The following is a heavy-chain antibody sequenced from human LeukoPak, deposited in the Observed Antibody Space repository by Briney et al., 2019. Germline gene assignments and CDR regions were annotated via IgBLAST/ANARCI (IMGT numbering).Heavy chain of an antibody. CDR3: ARTIAQYSNTWLYYYYGLDV. Sequence: GGSLRLSCTASGFTFGGYAMSWVRQAPGKGLEWVSSISAGSEDSYYAESVKGRFTISRDNSKSTLYLQMNSLRADDTAVYYCARTIAQYSNTWLYYYYGLDVWGQGTTVTVS. CDR2: ISAGSEDS. CDR1: GFTFGGYA. D-gene: IGHD1-7*01. J-gene: IGHJ6*02. V-gene: IGHV3-23*01.